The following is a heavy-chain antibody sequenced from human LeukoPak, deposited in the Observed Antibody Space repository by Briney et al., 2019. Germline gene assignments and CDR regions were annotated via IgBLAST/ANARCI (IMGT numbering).Heavy chain of an antibody. D-gene: IGHD6-13*01. J-gene: IGHJ4*02. V-gene: IGHV4-59*13. CDR2: IYYNGRI. CDR3: ARGVYIAAAQYGY. CDR1: GVSISSDY. Sequence: SETLSLTCNVSGVSISSDYWSWVRQSPGRGLEWIAYIYYNGRINYNPSLKSRVTMSIDTSKNQFSLKLSSVTAADTAVYYCARGVYIAAAQYGYWGQGTLVSVSS.